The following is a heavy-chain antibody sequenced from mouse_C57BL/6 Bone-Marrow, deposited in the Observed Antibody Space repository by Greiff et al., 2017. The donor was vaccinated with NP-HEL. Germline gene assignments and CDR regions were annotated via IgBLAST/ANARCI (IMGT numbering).Heavy chain of an antibody. Sequence: EVMLVESGGDLVKPGGSLKLSCAASGFTFSSYGMSWVRQTPDKRLEWVATISSGGSYTYYPDSVKGRFTISRDNAKNTLYLQLSSLKSEDTAMYYCARHCYSIYFDYWGQGTTLTVSS. J-gene: IGHJ2*01. CDR3: ARHCYSIYFDY. CDR1: GFTFSSYG. V-gene: IGHV5-6*02. D-gene: IGHD2-5*01. CDR2: ISSGGSYT.